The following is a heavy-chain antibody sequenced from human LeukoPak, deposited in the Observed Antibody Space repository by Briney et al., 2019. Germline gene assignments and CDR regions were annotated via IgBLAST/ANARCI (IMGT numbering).Heavy chain of an antibody. CDR2: ISSSSSYI. J-gene: IGHJ4*02. Sequence: GSLRLSCPASGCSVSHYYMHWVRQAAGKGLEWVSAISSSSSYIYYADSVKGRFTISRDNAENSVSLQMRGLRAGDTAVYFCARGEHKATITGLDSWGQGTLVTVSS. CDR3: ARGEHKATITGLDS. D-gene: IGHD5-24*01. V-gene: IGHV3-21*01. CDR1: GCSVSHYY.